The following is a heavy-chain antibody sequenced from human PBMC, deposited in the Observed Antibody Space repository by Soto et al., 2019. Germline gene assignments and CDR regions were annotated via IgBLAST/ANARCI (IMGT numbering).Heavy chain of an antibody. D-gene: IGHD4-17*01. V-gene: IGHV3-21*01. CDR3: APPPPVDYASLAAFDF. J-gene: IGHJ3*01. CDR2: ISSSSSYI. CDR1: GFTFSSYS. Sequence: EVQLVESGGGLVKPGGSLRLSCAASGFTFSSYSMNWVRQAPGKGLEWVSSISSSSSYIYYADSVKGRLTISRDNAKNSLYLQMDTLIANDTAVYYCAPPPPVDYASLAAFDFWGQGPIVTLS.